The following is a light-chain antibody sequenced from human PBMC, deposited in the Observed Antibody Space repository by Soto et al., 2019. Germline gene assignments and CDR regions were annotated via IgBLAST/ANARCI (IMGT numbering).Light chain of an antibody. Sequence: QSALTQPASVSGSPGQSITISCTGTSSDVGGYNYVSWYQQHPGKAHKLMIYDVSNRPSGVSNRFSGSKSGNTASLTISGLQAEDEADYYCSSYTRSSTLHVFGTGTKVTVL. CDR2: DVS. CDR1: SSDVGGYNY. CDR3: SSYTRSSTLHV. J-gene: IGLJ1*01. V-gene: IGLV2-14*01.